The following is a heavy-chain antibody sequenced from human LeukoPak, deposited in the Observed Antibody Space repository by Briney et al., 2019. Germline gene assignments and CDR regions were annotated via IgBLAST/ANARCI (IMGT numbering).Heavy chain of an antibody. D-gene: IGHD3-10*02. CDR3: AELGITMIGGV. V-gene: IGHV3-7*01. CDR1: GFTFSTYW. Sequence: PGGSLRLSCAASGFTFSTYWMSWVRQAPGKGLEWVANMKQDGSAKYFVDSVKGRFTISRDNARNSLYLQMDSLRAEDTAVYYCAELGITMIGGVWGKGTTVTISS. CDR2: MKQDGSAK. J-gene: IGHJ6*04.